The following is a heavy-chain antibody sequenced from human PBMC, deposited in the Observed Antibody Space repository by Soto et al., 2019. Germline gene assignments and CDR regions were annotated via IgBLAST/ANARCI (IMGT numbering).Heavy chain of an antibody. CDR2: ISYDGSNK. CDR3: AKDSSDY. D-gene: IGHD6-6*01. J-gene: IGHJ4*02. CDR1: GFTFSSYG. V-gene: IGHV3-30*18. Sequence: QVQLVESGGGVVQPGRSLRLSCAASGFTFSSYGMHWVRQAPGKGLEWVAVISYDGSNKYYADSVKGRFTISRDNSKNTLYLQMNSLRADDAAVDYCAKDSSDYWGQGTLVTVSS.